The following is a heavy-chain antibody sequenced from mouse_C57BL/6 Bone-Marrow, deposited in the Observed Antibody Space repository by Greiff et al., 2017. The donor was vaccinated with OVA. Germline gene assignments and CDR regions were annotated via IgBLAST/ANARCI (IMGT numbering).Heavy chain of an antibody. J-gene: IGHJ4*01. V-gene: IGHV5-6*02. CDR1: GFTFSSYG. D-gene: IGHD2-4*01. CDR2: ISSGGSST. Sequence: EVMLVESGGDLVKPGGSLKLSCAASGFTFSSYGMSWVRQTPDKRLEWVATISSGGSSTYYPDSVKGRFTIARDNAKNTLYLPMSSLKSEDTAMYYGARRMITREDYAMDYWGQGTSVTVSS. CDR3: ARRMITREDYAMDY.